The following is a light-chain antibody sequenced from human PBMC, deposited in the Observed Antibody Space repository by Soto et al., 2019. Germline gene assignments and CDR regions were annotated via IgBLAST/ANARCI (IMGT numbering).Light chain of an antibody. V-gene: IGKV3D-20*02. Sequence: ELVLTPSPGTLSLSPGERATLSCRASQSVSSSYLAWYQQKTGQAPRLLIYGASSRATGIPDRFSGSGSGTDFTLTISSLETEDFAVYYCQQRSNWPWTFGQGTKVDIK. J-gene: IGKJ1*01. CDR2: GAS. CDR1: QSVSSSY. CDR3: QQRSNWPWT.